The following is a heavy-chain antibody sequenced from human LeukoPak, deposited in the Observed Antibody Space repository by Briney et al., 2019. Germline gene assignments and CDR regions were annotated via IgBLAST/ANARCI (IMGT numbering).Heavy chain of an antibody. CDR3: ARRHYEILSGYPS. V-gene: IGHV4-34*01. CDR2: INHSGST. D-gene: IGHD3-9*01. J-gene: IGHJ4*02. CDR1: GGSFSGYY. Sequence: TSETLSLTCAVYGGSFSGYYWSWIRQPPGKGLEWIGEINHSGSTNYNPSLKSRVTMSIDTSKNQFSLNLSSVTAADTAVYYCARRHYEILSGYPSWGQGILVTVSS.